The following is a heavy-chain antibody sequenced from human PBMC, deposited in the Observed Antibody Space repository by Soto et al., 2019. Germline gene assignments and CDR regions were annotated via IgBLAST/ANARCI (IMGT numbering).Heavy chain of an antibody. CDR3: ARHIPHGYSRGWYHWFDP. CDR1: GGIISSSSYY. J-gene: IGHJ5*02. D-gene: IGHD6-19*01. Sequence: PSGCLSLSSALSGGIISSSSYYLGWISQPPGKGLEWIGSIYYSGSTYYNPSLKSRVTISVDTSKNQFSLKLSSVTAADTAVYYCARHIPHGYSRGWYHWFDPWGQGTLVTVSS. V-gene: IGHV4-39*01. CDR2: IYYSGST.